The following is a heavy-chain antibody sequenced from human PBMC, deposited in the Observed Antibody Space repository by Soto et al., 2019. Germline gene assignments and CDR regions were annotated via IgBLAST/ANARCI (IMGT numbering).Heavy chain of an antibody. Sequence: QVQLQQWGAGLLKPSETLSLTCAVYGGSFSGYYWSWIRQPPGKGLEWIGEINHSGSTNYNPSLKSRVTISVDTSKNQFSLKLSSVTAADTAVYYCARGRAAAVFPPPHWFDPWGQGTLVTVSS. CDR3: ARGRAAAVFPPPHWFDP. CDR1: GGSFSGYY. V-gene: IGHV4-34*01. J-gene: IGHJ5*02. D-gene: IGHD6-13*01. CDR2: INHSGST.